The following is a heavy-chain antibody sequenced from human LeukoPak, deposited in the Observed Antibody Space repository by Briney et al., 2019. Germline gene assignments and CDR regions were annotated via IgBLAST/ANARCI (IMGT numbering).Heavy chain of an antibody. CDR2: IYYSGRT. CDR1: GGSISSSSYY. J-gene: IGHJ4*02. CDR3: ARHQIGGFVVITYYSMGPLDY. D-gene: IGHD3-22*01. Sequence: SETLSLTCTVSGGSISSSSYYWGWTRQPPGKGLEWIGSIYYSGRTYYNPSLNSRVTISVDTSKNQFSLKLSSVTAADTAVYYCARHQIGGFVVITYYSMGPLDYWGQGTLVTVSS. V-gene: IGHV4-39*01.